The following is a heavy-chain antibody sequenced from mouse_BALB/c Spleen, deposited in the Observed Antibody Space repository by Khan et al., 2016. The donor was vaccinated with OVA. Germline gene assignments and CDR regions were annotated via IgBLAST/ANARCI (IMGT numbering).Heavy chain of an antibody. J-gene: IGHJ4*01. Sequence: QVRLQQSGAELARPGASVKMSCKASGYTFTSNTMHWVKQRPGQGLEWIGYINPSSGYTNYNQNFKDQATLTADKSSSTAYMQLSSLTSEDSAVYYCARRTTVYTMDYWGQGTSVTGAS. V-gene: IGHV1-4*01. D-gene: IGHD1-1*01. CDR1: GYTFTSNT. CDR2: INPSSGYT. CDR3: ARRTTVYTMDY.